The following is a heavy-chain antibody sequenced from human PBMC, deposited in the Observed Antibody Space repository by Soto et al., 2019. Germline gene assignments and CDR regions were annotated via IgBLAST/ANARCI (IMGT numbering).Heavy chain of an antibody. CDR1: GGTFSSYA. D-gene: IGHD3-22*01. V-gene: IGHV1-69*05. CDR3: ARAPAYIYDSSAGYFDY. Sequence: SVKVSCKASGGTFSSYAISWVRQAPGQGLEWMGGIIPIYGTTNYAQKFQGRVTITTDASTSTAYMELRSLRSDDTAVYYCARAPAYIYDSSAGYFDYWGQGTLVTVSS. J-gene: IGHJ4*02. CDR2: IIPIYGTT.